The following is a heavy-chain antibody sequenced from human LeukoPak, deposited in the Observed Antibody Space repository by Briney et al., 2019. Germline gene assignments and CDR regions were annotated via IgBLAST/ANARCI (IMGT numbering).Heavy chain of an antibody. CDR2: ISYDGSNK. Sequence: PGGSLRLSCAASGFTFSSYGMHWVRQAPGKGLEWVAVISYDGSNKYNADSVKGRFTISRDNSKNTLYLQMNSLRAEDTAVYYCARDPKQQLVLDYWGQGTLVTVSS. CDR1: GFTFSSYG. D-gene: IGHD6-13*01. V-gene: IGHV3-30*03. J-gene: IGHJ4*02. CDR3: ARDPKQQLVLDY.